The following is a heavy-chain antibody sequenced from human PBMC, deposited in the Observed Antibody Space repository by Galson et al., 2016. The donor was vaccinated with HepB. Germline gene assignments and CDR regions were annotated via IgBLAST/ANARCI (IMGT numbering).Heavy chain of an antibody. D-gene: IGHD6-13*01. CDR2: IIPIFGTA. J-gene: IGHJ1*01. CDR3: AFRGSSRWYGYFQN. Sequence: SVKVSCKASGGTFRKYAISWVRQAPGQGLEWMGGIIPIFGTAKYAQKFQGRVTITADESTSTAYMDLSSLRSEDTAVYYCAFRGSSRWYGYFQNWGQGTLVTVSS. CDR1: GGTFRKYA. V-gene: IGHV1-69*13.